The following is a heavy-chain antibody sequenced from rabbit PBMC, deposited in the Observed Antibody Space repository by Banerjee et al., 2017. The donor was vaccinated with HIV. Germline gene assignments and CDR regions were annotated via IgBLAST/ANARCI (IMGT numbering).Heavy chain of an antibody. V-gene: IGHV1S40*01. D-gene: IGHD4-1*01. J-gene: IGHJ4*01. CDR1: GFSFNSDYY. CDR3: ARDLAGVIGWNFNL. CDR2: IDAGSSGVT. Sequence: EESGGGLVKPGASLTLTCTASGFSFNSDYYMCWVRQAPGKGLEWIACIDAGSSGVTYYATWAKVRFPISKASSTTVTLQMTSLTAADTATYFCARDLAGVIGWNFNLWGQGTLVTVS.